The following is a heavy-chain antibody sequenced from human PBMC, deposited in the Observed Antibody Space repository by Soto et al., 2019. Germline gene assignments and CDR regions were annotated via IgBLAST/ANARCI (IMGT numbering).Heavy chain of an antibody. CDR3: ARVCGSYPAGYFDY. CDR1: GGSISSGGYY. Sequence: SETLSLTCTVSGGSISSGGYYWSWIRQHPGKGLEWIGYIYYSGSTYYNPSLKSRVTISVDTSKNQFSLKLSSVTAADTAVYYCARVCGSYPAGYFDYWGQGILVTAPQ. CDR2: IYYSGST. J-gene: IGHJ4*02. D-gene: IGHD1-26*01. V-gene: IGHV4-31*03.